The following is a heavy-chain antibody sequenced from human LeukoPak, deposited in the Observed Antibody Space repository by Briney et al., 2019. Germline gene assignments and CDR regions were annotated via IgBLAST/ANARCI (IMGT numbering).Heavy chain of an antibody. J-gene: IGHJ5*02. D-gene: IGHD6-19*01. Sequence: ASVKVSCKASGYTLTSYAMNWVRQAPGQGLEWMGWINTNTGNPTYAQGFTGRFVFSLDTSVSTAYLQISSLKAEDTAVYYCARDWGKAVAGSLNWFDPWGQGTLVTVSS. CDR2: INTNTGNP. CDR1: GYTLTSYA. V-gene: IGHV7-4-1*02. CDR3: ARDWGKAVAGSLNWFDP.